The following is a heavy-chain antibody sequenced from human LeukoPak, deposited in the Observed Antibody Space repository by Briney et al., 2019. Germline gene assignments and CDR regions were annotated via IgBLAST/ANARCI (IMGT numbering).Heavy chain of an antibody. J-gene: IGHJ5*02. CDR3: ARDVKQLAGPANWFDP. V-gene: IGHV4-59*01. CDR2: IYYSGST. D-gene: IGHD6-13*01. CDR1: GGSISSYY. Sequence: VKPSETLSLTCTASGGSISSYYWSWIRQPPGKGLEWIGYIYYSGSTNYNPSLKSRVTISVDTSKNQFSLKLSSVTAADTAVYYCARDVKQLAGPANWFDPWGQGTLVTVSS.